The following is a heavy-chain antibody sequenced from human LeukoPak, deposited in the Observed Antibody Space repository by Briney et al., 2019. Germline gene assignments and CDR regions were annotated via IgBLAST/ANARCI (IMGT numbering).Heavy chain of an antibody. CDR1: GITLINYG. D-gene: IGHD3-22*01. V-gene: IGHV3-23*01. Sequence: PGGSLRLSCAVSGITLINYGMSWVRQAPGKGLEWVAGISGSGGSTNYADSVKGRFTISRDNRKNTLYLQMNSLRVEDTAVYFCAKRGVVIRVILVGFHKEAYYFDSWGQGALVTVSS. CDR2: ISGSGGST. J-gene: IGHJ4*02. CDR3: AKRGVVIRVILVGFHKEAYYFDS.